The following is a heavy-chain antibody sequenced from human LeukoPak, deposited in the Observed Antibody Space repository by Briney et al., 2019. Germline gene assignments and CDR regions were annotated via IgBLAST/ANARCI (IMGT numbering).Heavy chain of an antibody. Sequence: GGSLRLSCAASGFTFSNAWMSWVGQAPGKGLEWVGSIKSKTDGGTTDYAAPVKGRFTISRDDSKNTLYLQMNSLKTEDTAVYYCTTDRYGSGSYGDYYYYYGMDVWGQGTTVTVSS. CDR3: TTDRYGSGSYGDYYYYYGMDV. D-gene: IGHD3-10*01. CDR1: GFTFSNAW. V-gene: IGHV3-15*01. J-gene: IGHJ6*02. CDR2: IKSKTDGGTT.